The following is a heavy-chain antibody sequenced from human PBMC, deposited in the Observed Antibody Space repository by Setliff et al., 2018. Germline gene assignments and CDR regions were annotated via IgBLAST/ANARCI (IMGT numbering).Heavy chain of an antibody. V-gene: IGHV3-30*03. CDR3: ARDRGSGSYFLRYFDY. Sequence: GGSLRLSCAASGFTFSSFWMYWVRQVPGKGLEWVAVISYDGTNKYYADSVKGRFTISRDNAKNSLYLQMNSLRAEDTALYHCARDRGSGSYFLRYFDYCGQGTLVTVSS. J-gene: IGHJ4*02. D-gene: IGHD1-26*01. CDR1: GFTFSSFW. CDR2: ISYDGTNK.